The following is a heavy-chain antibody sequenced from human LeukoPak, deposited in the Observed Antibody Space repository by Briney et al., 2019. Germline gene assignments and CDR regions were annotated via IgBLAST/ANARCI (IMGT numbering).Heavy chain of an antibody. J-gene: IGHJ4*02. Sequence: PGRSLRLSCAASGFTFSNYWMSWVRQAPGKGLEWVASIKQDGSDKYYVDSVKGRFTISRDNAENSLYLQMNSLRAEDTAVYYCARYTQTPGDRGQGTLVTVSS. CDR3: ARYTQTPGD. CDR1: GFTFSNYW. V-gene: IGHV3-7*04. D-gene: IGHD7-27*01. CDR2: IKQDGSDK.